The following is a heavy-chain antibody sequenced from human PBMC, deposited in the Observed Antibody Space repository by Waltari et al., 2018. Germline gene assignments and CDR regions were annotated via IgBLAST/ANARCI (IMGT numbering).Heavy chain of an antibody. CDR3: ARDLAAAGGLDY. V-gene: IGHV4-34*01. CDR1: GGSFSGYY. J-gene: IGHJ4*02. D-gene: IGHD6-13*01. CDR2: INHSGST. Sequence: QVQLQQWGAGLLKPSETLSLTCAVYGGSFSGYYWSWIRQPPGKGLEWIGEINHSGSTNYNPSLKSRVTISVDTSKNQFSLKLSSVTAADTAVYYCARDLAAAGGLDYWGQGTLVTVSS.